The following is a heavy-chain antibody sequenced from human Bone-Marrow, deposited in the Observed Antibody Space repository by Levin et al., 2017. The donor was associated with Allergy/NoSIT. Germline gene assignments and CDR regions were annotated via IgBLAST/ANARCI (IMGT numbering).Heavy chain of an antibody. Sequence: SETLSLTCTVSGGSISGSTYYWGWIRQPPGKGLEWIGSTYHDGSTYYNLSLKSRITVSVDTSRNQVSLKVRYVTAADTAVYYCASRAYRDWGQGTLVTVSS. V-gene: IGHV4-39*01. J-gene: IGHJ4*02. CDR3: ASRAYRD. CDR2: TYHDGST. CDR1: GGSISGSTYY. D-gene: IGHD2-21*01.